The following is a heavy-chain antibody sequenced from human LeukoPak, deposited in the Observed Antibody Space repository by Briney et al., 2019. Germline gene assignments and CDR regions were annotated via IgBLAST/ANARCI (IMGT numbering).Heavy chain of an antibody. CDR3: ARDSGSYLGDY. D-gene: IGHD1-26*01. Sequence: GGSLRLSCVASGFPFSNHGMHWVRQAPGKGLEWVASIWDDGSDKYSADSVRGRFTISRDNAKNTLYLQMNSLRAEDTAVYYCARDSGSYLGDYWGQGALVTVSS. CDR2: IWDDGSDK. CDR1: GFPFSNHG. J-gene: IGHJ4*02. V-gene: IGHV3-33*08.